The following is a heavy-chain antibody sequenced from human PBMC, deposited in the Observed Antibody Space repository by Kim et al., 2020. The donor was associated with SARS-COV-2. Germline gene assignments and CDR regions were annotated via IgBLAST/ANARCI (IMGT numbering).Heavy chain of an antibody. CDR1: GFTFSFYA. CDR2: ISGSGGIT. D-gene: IGHD3-22*01. Sequence: GGSLRLSCAASGFTFSFYAMSWVRQAPGKGLEWVSAISGSGGITYYADSVKGRFTISRDNSKNTLYLQMNSLRAEDTAIYYCAKPYYYDSASPHDYWGQGILVTVSS. V-gene: IGHV3-23*01. CDR3: AKPYYYDSASPHDY. J-gene: IGHJ4*02.